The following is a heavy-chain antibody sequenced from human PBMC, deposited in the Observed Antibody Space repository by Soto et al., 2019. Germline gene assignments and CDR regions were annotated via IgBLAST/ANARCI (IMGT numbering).Heavy chain of an antibody. J-gene: IGHJ3*02. V-gene: IGHV4-34*01. CDR3: AREVLGYCSGGSCGGDAFDI. CDR1: GGSFSGYY. Sequence: SETLSLTCAVYGGSFSGYYWSWIRQPPGKGLEWIGEINHSGSTNYNPSLKSRVTISVDTSKNQFSLKLSSVTAADTAVYYCAREVLGYCSGGSCGGDAFDIWGQGTMVTVSS. D-gene: IGHD2-15*01. CDR2: INHSGST.